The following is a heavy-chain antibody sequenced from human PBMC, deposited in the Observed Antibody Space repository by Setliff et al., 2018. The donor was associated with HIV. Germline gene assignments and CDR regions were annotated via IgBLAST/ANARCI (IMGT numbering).Heavy chain of an antibody. J-gene: IGHJ4*02. CDR3: ARETAYCSSTSCSNPLIDY. V-gene: IGHV3-30*02. Sequence: PGGSLRLSCAASGFTFSTYGMHWVRQAPGMGLEWVAFIRYDGNNENYADSVKGRFTISRDNSKNTLYLQMNSLRAEDTAVYYCARETAYCSSTSCSNPLIDYWGQGTLVTVSS. CDR2: IRYDGNNE. D-gene: IGHD2-2*01. CDR1: GFTFSTYG.